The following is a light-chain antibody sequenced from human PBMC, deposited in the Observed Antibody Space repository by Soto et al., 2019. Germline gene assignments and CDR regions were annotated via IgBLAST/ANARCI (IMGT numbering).Light chain of an antibody. Sequence: DIVLTQSPGTLSLSPGERATLSCRASQSVSSNLAWYQQKPGQAPRLLMYGASTRATAIPARFSGSGSGTDFTLTISSLEPEDFAVYYCQQRSNWPRTFGQGTKVDI. CDR2: GAS. V-gene: IGKV3-11*01. J-gene: IGKJ1*01. CDR3: QQRSNWPRT. CDR1: QSVSSN.